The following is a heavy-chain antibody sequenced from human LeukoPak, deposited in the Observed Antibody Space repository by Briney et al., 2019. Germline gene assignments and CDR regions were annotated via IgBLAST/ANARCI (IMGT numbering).Heavy chain of an antibody. D-gene: IGHD3-22*01. CDR1: GFTFSSYG. Sequence: GGSLRLSCAASGFTFSSYGMHWVRQAPGKGLEWVAFIRYDGSNKYYADSVKGRFTISRDNSKNTLYLQTNSLRAEDTAVYYCAKDVTLGDYDSSGYYEDAFDIWGQGTMVTVSS. J-gene: IGHJ3*02. CDR3: AKDVTLGDYDSSGYYEDAFDI. CDR2: IRYDGSNK. V-gene: IGHV3-30*02.